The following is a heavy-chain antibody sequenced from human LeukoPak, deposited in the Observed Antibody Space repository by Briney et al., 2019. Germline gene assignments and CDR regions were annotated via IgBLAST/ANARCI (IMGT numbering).Heavy chain of an antibody. Sequence: GGSLRLSCAASGFTFSTYWMSWVRQAPGKGLEWVANIKQDGSERYYVDSVKGRFTISRDNAKNSLYLQMNSLRAEDTAVYYCARADGGGYSSGWYTYWGQGTLVTVSS. D-gene: IGHD6-19*01. CDR2: IKQDGSER. CDR1: GFTFSTYW. CDR3: ARADGGGYSSGWYTY. J-gene: IGHJ4*02. V-gene: IGHV3-7*01.